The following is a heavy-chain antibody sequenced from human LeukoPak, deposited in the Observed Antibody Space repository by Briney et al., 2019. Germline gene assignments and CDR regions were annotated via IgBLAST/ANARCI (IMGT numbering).Heavy chain of an antibody. D-gene: IGHD6-13*01. CDR3: ARGYSSSWYFLAHYYYYYYMDV. J-gene: IGHJ6*03. Sequence: PGGSLRLSCAASGFTFSDYYMSWIRQAPGKGLEWVSYISSSGSTIYYADSVKGRFTISRDNAKNSLYLQMNSLRAEDTAVYYCARGYSSSWYFLAHYYYYYYMDVWGKGTTVTVSS. CDR1: GFTFSDYY. V-gene: IGHV3-11*04. CDR2: ISSSGSTI.